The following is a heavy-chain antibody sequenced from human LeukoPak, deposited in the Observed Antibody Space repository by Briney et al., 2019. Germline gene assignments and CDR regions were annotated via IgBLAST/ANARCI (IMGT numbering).Heavy chain of an antibody. Sequence: PGGSLRLSCAASGFTFSSYAMHWVRQAPGKGLEWVAVISYDGSNKYYADSVKGRFTISRDNSKNTLYLQMNSLRAEDTAVYYCAKDRPPYSSSSMAFDYWGQGTLVTVSS. CDR1: GFTFSSYA. J-gene: IGHJ4*02. CDR2: ISYDGSNK. V-gene: IGHV3-30-3*01. CDR3: AKDRPPYSSSSMAFDY. D-gene: IGHD6-6*01.